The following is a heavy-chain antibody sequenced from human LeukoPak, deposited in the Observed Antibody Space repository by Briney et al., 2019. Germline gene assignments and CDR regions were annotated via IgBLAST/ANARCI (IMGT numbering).Heavy chain of an antibody. CDR2: LYSGGNT. V-gene: IGHV3-53*01. J-gene: IGHJ6*02. Sequence: SGGSLRLSCVASGFSVSSNYMSWVRQAPGKGLEWVSILYSGGNTYYADSVKGRFTISRDSSKNTLYLQMNSLRAEDTAVYYCAQSGGTDVWGQGTTVTVSS. CDR3: AQSGGTDV. CDR1: GFSVSSNY.